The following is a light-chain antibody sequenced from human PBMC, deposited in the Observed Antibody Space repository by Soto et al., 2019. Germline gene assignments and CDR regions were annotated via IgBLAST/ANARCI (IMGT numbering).Light chain of an antibody. CDR2: DAY. CDR3: QQYNSYTPRT. CDR1: QSISSW. Sequence: DIQMTQSPSSLSASLGDRVTITCRASQSISSWLAWYQQKPGKAPKLLIYDAYSLESGVPSRFSSSGSGTEFTLTISSLQPDDFATYYCQQYNSYTPRTFGQGTKVEIK. V-gene: IGKV1-5*01. J-gene: IGKJ1*01.